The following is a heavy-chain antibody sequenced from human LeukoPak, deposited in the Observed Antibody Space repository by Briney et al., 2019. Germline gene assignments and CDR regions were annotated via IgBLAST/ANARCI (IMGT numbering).Heavy chain of an antibody. J-gene: IGHJ6*02. CDR1: GGTFSSYA. CDR2: IIPIFGTA. D-gene: IGHD2-2*02. CDR3: ATGRRYCSSTSCYTGMDYYYYGMDV. Sequence: SVTVSCKASGGTFSSYAISWVRQAPGQGLEWMGGIIPIFGTANYAQKFQGRVTITADESTSTAYMELSSLRSEDTAVYYCATGRRYCSSTSCYTGMDYYYYGMDVWGQGTTVTVSS. V-gene: IGHV1-69*13.